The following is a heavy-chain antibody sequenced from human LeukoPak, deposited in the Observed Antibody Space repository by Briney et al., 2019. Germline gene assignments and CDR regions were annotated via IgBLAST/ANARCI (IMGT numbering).Heavy chain of an antibody. CDR1: GFTFSSYA. J-gene: IGHJ4*02. CDR2: IRYDGSNK. D-gene: IGHD4-23*01. CDR3: AKALDYGGNSFDY. Sequence: PGGSLRLSCAASGFTFSSYAMHWVRQAPGKGLEWVAFIRYDGSNKYYADSVQGRFTISRDNSKNTLHLQMNSLRAEDTAVYYCAKALDYGGNSFDYWGMGTLVTVSS. V-gene: IGHV3-30*02.